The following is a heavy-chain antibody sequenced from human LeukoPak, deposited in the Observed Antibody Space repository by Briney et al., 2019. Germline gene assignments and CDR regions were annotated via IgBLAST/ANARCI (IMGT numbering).Heavy chain of an antibody. CDR1: GGSIRSSYYY. CDR2: IYDSGST. CDR3: ARGPRKGPRYYGDYVEYYFDY. V-gene: IGHV4-39*01. J-gene: IGHJ4*02. Sequence: SETLSLTCTVSGGSIRSSYYYWGWIRQPPGKGLEWIGSIYDSGSTYYNPSLKSRVTISVDTSKNQFSLKLNSVTAADTAVYYCARGPRKGPRYYGDYVEYYFDYWGQGTLVTVSS. D-gene: IGHD4-17*01.